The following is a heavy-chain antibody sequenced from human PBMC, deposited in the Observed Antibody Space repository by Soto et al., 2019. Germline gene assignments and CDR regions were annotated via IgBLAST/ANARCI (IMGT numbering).Heavy chain of an antibody. Sequence: VQLVASGGGLVQPGGSLRLSCAASGLTFSSYEMNWVRQAPGKGLEWVSYISSGGGTTYYADSVKGRFTISRDNAKNSLYLQMNSVRAEDTALYYWASEYGSGFPVYWGQGTLVTVSS. CDR3: ASEYGSGFPVY. V-gene: IGHV3-48*03. J-gene: IGHJ4*02. CDR1: GLTFSSYE. D-gene: IGHD3-10*01. CDR2: ISSGGGTT.